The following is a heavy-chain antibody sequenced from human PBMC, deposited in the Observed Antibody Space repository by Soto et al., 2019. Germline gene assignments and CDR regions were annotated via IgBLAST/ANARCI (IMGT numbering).Heavy chain of an antibody. CDR3: TGGAWNDCISNSSYVMDV. Sequence: PGGSLRLSCTASGFTFGDYAMSWFRQAPGKGLEWVGFIRSKAYGGTTEYAASVKGRFTFSRDDSKSIAYLQMNSLKTEDTAVYYCTGGAWNDCISNSSYVMDVGGQGTRVTFSS. V-gene: IGHV3-49*03. CDR1: GFTFGDYA. J-gene: IGHJ6*02. CDR2: IRSKAYGGTT. D-gene: IGHD1-1*01.